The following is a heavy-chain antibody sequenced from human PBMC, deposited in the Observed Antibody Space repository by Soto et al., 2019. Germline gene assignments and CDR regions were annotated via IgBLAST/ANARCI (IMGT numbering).Heavy chain of an antibody. CDR3: AREGAWDTAMVNGMDV. V-gene: IGHV4-39*02. CDR2: IYYSGST. Sequence: SETLSLTCTVSGGSISSGGYYWGWIRQSPGKGLEWIGSIYYSGSTYYNPSLKSRVTISVDTSKNQFSLKLSSVTAADTAVYYCAREGAWDTAMVNGMDVWGQGTTVTVSS. J-gene: IGHJ6*02. D-gene: IGHD5-18*01. CDR1: GGSISSGGYY.